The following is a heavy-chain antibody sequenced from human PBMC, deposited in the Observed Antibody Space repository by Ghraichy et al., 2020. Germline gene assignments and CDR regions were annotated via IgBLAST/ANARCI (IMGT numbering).Heavy chain of an antibody. D-gene: IGHD3-10*01. V-gene: IGHV3-23*01. Sequence: ETLRLSCAASGFTFSSYAMSWVRQAPGKGLEWVSAISGSGGSTYYADSVKGRFTISRDNSKNTLYLQMNSLRAEDTAVYYCLRAVNFDYWGQGTLVTVSS. CDR2: ISGSGGST. CDR3: LRAVNFDY. J-gene: IGHJ4*02. CDR1: GFTFSSYA.